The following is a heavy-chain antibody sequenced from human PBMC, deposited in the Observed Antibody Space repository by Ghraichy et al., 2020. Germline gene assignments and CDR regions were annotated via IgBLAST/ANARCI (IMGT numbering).Heavy chain of an antibody. D-gene: IGHD4-23*01. J-gene: IGHJ6*02. CDR3: ARGSRVVRYYYYDAMDV. Sequence: GGSLRLSCVGSGFSFSSYSMNWVRQSPGKGLEWVSYITSSGRSIFYADSVKGRFTISRDNAKNSLSLQMNRLRDEDTAVYYCARGSRVVRYYYYDAMDVWGQGNRDNVYS. CDR1: GFSFSSYS. CDR2: ITSSGRSI. V-gene: IGHV3-48*02.